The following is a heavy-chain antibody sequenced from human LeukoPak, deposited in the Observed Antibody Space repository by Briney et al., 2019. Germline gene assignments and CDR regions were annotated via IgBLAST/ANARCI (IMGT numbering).Heavy chain of an antibody. D-gene: IGHD3-16*01. V-gene: IGHV3-53*01. Sequence: GGSLRLSCAASGFTVNSNYMSWVRQAPGKRLEWVSVVYGGGSTYYADSVKGRFTISRDNSKNTLYLQMNSLRAEDTAVYYCARGGDTLYWFDPWGQGTLVTVSS. CDR1: GFTVNSNY. CDR2: VYGGGST. CDR3: ARGGDTLYWFDP. J-gene: IGHJ5*02.